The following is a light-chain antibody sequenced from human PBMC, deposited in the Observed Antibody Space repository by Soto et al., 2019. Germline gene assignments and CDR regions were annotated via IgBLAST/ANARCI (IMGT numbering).Light chain of an antibody. CDR1: QSVSSSY. V-gene: IGKV3-20*01. Sequence: EIVLTQSPGTLSLSPGERATLSCRASQSVSSSYLAWYQQKPGQAPRLLIYGASSRATGMPDRFSGSGSGTDFTVTISRLEPEDFAVYYCQQHGSTPRTFGQGTKVEIK. J-gene: IGKJ1*01. CDR2: GAS. CDR3: QQHGSTPRT.